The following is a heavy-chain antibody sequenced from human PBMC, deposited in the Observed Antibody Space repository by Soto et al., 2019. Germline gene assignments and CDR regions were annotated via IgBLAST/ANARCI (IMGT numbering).Heavy chain of an antibody. D-gene: IGHD3-22*01. Sequence: ASVKVSCKASGYSFSFYGINWVLQAPGQGLEWMGWINPSDGNRSFAQKFEDRVTMTTATSTNTVFLELRSLKSDDTAIYYCARDRLRGYDSSGFYSWGQGTMVTVSS. CDR3: ARDRLRGYDSSGFYS. CDR2: INPSDGNR. J-gene: IGHJ4*02. V-gene: IGHV1-18*01. CDR1: GYSFSFYG.